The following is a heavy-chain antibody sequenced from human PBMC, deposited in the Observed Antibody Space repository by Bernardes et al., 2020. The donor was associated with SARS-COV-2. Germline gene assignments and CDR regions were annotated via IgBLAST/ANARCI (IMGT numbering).Heavy chain of an antibody. J-gene: IGHJ3*02. CDR3: ARDRGLGSGWPDAFDI. V-gene: IGHV1-2*02. CDR1: GYTFTGYY. CDR2: INPNSGNT. Sequence: ASVKVSCKASGYTFTGYYMHWVRQAPGQGLEWMGWINPNSGNTNYAQKFQGRVTMTRDTSISTAYMELSRLRSDDTAVYYCARDRGLGSGWPDAFDIWGQGNMLIGSS. D-gene: IGHD6-19*01.